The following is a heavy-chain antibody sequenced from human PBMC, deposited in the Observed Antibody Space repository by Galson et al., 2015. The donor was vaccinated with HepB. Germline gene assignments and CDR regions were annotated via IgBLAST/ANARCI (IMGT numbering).Heavy chain of an antibody. V-gene: IGHV1-46*01. J-gene: IGHJ6*02. D-gene: IGHD2-8*01. CDR1: GYSFTTHY. CDR3: ARDRRAVSPFYYYGMDV. CDR2: LNPSDGTT. Sequence: SVKVSCKASGYSFTTHYLHWVRQAPGQGLEWMGVLNPSDGTTTYAQKFQDRVTMTRDTSTSTVCMELSSLKSEDTAVYYCARDRRAVSPFYYYGMDVWGQGTTVTVSS.